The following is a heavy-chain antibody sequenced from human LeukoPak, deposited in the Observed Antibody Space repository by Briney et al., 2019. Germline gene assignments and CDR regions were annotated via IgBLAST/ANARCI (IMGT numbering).Heavy chain of an antibody. CDR1: GGSISSYY. Sequence: SETLSLTCTVSGGSISSYYWSWIRQPAGKGLEWIGRIYTSGSTNYNPSLKSRVTMSVDTSKNQFSLKRSSVTAADTAVYYCARAAYYCSSTSCYHNWFDPWGQGTLVTVSS. J-gene: IGHJ5*02. CDR3: ARAAYYCSSTSCYHNWFDP. D-gene: IGHD2-2*01. V-gene: IGHV4-4*07. CDR2: IYTSGST.